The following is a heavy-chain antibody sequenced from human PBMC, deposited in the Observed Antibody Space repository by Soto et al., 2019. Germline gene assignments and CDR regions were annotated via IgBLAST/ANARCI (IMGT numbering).Heavy chain of an antibody. Sequence: PSETLSLTCTVSGGSISSYYWSWIRQPPGKGLEWIGYIYYSGSTNYNPSLKSRVTISVDTSKNQFSLKLSSVTAADTAVYYCARSRSLGFDYWGQGTLVTVSS. J-gene: IGHJ4*02. CDR2: IYYSGST. CDR1: GGSISSYY. V-gene: IGHV4-59*01. D-gene: IGHD3-3*01. CDR3: ARSRSLGFDY.